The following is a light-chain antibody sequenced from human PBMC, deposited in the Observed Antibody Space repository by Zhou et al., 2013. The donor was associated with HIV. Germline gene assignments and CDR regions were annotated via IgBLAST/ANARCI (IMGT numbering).Light chain of an antibody. CDR1: NSNIGAGYD. J-gene: IGLJ2*01. CDR2: GNN. Sequence: QSVLTQPPSVSGAPGQSVTISCTGSNSNIGAGYDVHWYQQVPGTAPRLLIYGNNFRPSGVPDRFSDSKSGTSASLAITGLQAEDEADYYCQSYDSSLSVVFGGGTRLTVL. V-gene: IGLV1-40*01. CDR3: QSYDSSLSVV.